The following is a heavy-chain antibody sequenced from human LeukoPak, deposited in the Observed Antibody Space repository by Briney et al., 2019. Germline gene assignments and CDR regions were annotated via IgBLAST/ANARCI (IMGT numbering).Heavy chain of an antibody. J-gene: IGHJ4*02. V-gene: IGHV3-23*01. D-gene: IGHD2-2*01. CDR1: GFTFSSYA. Sequence: GGSLRLSCAASGFTFSSYAMSWVRQAPGKGLEWVSAISGSGGSPYYADSVKGRFTISRDNSKNTLYLQMNSLRAEDTAVYYCAKAERYCSSTSCPPWYFDYWGQGTLVTVSS. CDR2: ISGSGGSP. CDR3: AKAERYCSSTSCPPWYFDY.